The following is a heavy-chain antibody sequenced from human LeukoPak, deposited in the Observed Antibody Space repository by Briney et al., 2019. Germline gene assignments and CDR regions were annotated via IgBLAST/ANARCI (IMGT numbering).Heavy chain of an antibody. V-gene: IGHV3-23*01. CDR1: GFSFSGYW. Sequence: GGSLRLSCAASGFSFSGYWMTWVRQAPGKGLEWVSAISGSGGSTYYADSVKGRFTISRDNSKNTLYLQMNSLRAEDTAVYYCAKSGSHQLLAYYYYYYGMDVWGKGTTVTVSS. CDR3: AKSGSHQLLAYYYYYYGMDV. J-gene: IGHJ6*04. CDR2: ISGSGGST. D-gene: IGHD2-2*01.